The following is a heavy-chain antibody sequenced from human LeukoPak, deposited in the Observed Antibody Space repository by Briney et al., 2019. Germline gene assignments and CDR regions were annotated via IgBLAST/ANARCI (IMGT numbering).Heavy chain of an antibody. V-gene: IGHV4-59*08. CDR1: GGSIRSYY. CDR2: IFYSGTP. Sequence: ADTLSLTCIFCGGSIRSYYWSLIRHPPGKALVGIGYIFYSGTPNHNPSLESRLTISVDTSKNQFSLNLSSVTAADTVVYYCASHSSSGHRHFYSWGQGNLVTVSP. J-gene: IGHJ5*02. D-gene: IGHD6-19*01. CDR3: ASHSSSGHRHFYS.